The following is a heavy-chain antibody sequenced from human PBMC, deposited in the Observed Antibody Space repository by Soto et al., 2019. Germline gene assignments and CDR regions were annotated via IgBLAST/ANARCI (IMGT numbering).Heavy chain of an antibody. J-gene: IGHJ6*03. CDR1: GGSFSGYY. Sequence: SETLSLTCAVYGGSFSGYYWSWIRQPPGKGLEWIGEINHSGSTNYNPSLKSRVTISVDTSKNQFSLKLSSVTAADTAVYYCAREVGIAAVYGYYYYMDVWGKGTTVTVSS. CDR3: AREVGIAAVYGYYYYMDV. CDR2: INHSGST. V-gene: IGHV4-34*01. D-gene: IGHD6-6*01.